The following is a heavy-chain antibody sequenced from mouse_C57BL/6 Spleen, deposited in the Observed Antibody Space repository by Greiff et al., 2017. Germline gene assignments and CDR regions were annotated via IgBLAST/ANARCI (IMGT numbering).Heavy chain of an antibody. CDR2: ISSGGDYI. CDR1: GFTFSSYA. D-gene: IGHD2-1*01. Sequence: EVMLVESGEGLVKPGGSLKLSCAASGFTFSSYAMSWVRQTPEKRLEWVAYISSGGDYIYYADTVTGRFTISRDNARNTLYLQMSSLKSEDTAMYYCTRAYGNYEAMDYWGQGTSVTVSS. J-gene: IGHJ4*01. V-gene: IGHV5-9-1*02. CDR3: TRAYGNYEAMDY.